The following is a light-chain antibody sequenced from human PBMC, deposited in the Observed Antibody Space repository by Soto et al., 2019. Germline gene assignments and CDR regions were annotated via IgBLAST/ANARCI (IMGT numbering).Light chain of an antibody. CDR3: QQYASSPLT. CDR2: GAS. V-gene: IGKV3-20*01. CDR1: QSVPKNF. Sequence: EIVLTQSPGTLSLSPGERASLSCRASQSVPKNFLAWYQQKPGQALRLLISGASSRATGIPDRFSGSGSGKDFTLTISRLEAEDFAVYFCQQYASSPLTFGGGTKVEIK. J-gene: IGKJ4*01.